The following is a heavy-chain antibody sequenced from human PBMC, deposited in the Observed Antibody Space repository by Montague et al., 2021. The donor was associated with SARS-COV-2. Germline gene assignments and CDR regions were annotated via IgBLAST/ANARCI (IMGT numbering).Heavy chain of an antibody. CDR2: ISVTAATT. Sequence: SLRLSCADSGVTFSTYALSWVRQAPGKGLEWVAAISVTAATTYYTHSVRGRFTISRDNSKNTLYLQMNNLRAEDTAVYYCARGRPGYCVGGDCRLDNWGQGTLVTVSS. J-gene: IGHJ4*02. V-gene: IGHV3-23*01. D-gene: IGHD2-8*02. CDR3: ARGRPGYCVGGDCRLDN. CDR1: GVTFSTYA.